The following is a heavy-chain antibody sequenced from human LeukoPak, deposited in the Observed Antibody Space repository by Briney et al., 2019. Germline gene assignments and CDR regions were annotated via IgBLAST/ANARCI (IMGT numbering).Heavy chain of an antibody. Sequence: ASVKVSCKASGYTFTSYDINWVRQATGQGLEWMGWMNPNSGNTGYAQKFQGRVTITTDESTSTAYMELSSLRSEDTAVYYCASLHFYYDSSQPPPYYFDYWGQGTLVTVSS. CDR1: GYTFTSYD. CDR3: ASLHFYYDSSQPPPYYFDY. J-gene: IGHJ4*02. D-gene: IGHD3-22*01. V-gene: IGHV1-8*03. CDR2: MNPNSGNT.